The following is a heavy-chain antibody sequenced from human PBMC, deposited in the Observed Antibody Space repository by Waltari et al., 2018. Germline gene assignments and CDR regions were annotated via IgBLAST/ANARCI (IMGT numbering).Heavy chain of an antibody. D-gene: IGHD2-2*01. CDR2: IRYDGSNK. CDR3: AKDRGAYCSSTSCSSDY. Sequence: QVQLVESGGGVVQPGGSLRLSCAASGFTFSSYGMHWVRQAPGKGLEWVAFIRYDGSNKYYADSVKGRFTISRDNSKNTLYLQMNSLRAEDTAVYYCAKDRGAYCSSTSCSSDYWGQGTLVTVSS. V-gene: IGHV3-30*02. CDR1: GFTFSSYG. J-gene: IGHJ4*02.